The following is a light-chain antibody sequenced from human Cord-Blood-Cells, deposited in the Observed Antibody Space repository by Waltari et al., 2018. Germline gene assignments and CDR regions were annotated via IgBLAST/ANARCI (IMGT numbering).Light chain of an antibody. V-gene: IGLV1-44*01. CDR2: SNN. J-gene: IGLJ2*01. Sequence: QSVLPQPPSASGTPGQRVTIPCSGSSSNLGSNTVTWYQQLPGTAPKLLIYSNNQRPSGVPDRFSGSKSGTSASLAISGLQSEDEADYYCAAWDDSLNGPVFGGGTKLTVL. CDR3: AAWDDSLNGPV. CDR1: SSNLGSNT.